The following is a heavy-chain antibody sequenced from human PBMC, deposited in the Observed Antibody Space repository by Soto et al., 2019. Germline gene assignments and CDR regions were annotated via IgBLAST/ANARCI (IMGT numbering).Heavy chain of an antibody. CDR3: AKGPTYHYDSRQVGYFDY. Sequence: EVQLVESGGGLVQPGRSLRLSCAASGFTFDDYAKHWVRQAPGKGLEWVSGISWNSGSIGYADSVKGRFTISRDNAKNSLYLQMNSLTAEDTALYYCAKGPTYHYDSRQVGYFDYWGRGTLVTVSS. J-gene: IGHJ4*02. D-gene: IGHD3-22*01. CDR2: ISWNSGSI. CDR1: GFTFDDYA. V-gene: IGHV3-9*01.